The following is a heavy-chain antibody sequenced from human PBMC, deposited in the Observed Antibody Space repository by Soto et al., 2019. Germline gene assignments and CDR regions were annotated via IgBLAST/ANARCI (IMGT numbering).Heavy chain of an antibody. CDR1: GGTFSSYA. CDR3: AIDLTPGYFDY. D-gene: IGHD3-9*01. V-gene: IGHV1-69*13. CDR2: IIPIFGTA. Sequence: EASVKVSCKASGGTFSSYAISWARQAPGQGLEWMGGIIPIFGTANYAQKFQGRVTITADESTSTAYMELSSLRSEDTAVYYCAIDLTPGYFDYWGQGTLVTVSS. J-gene: IGHJ4*02.